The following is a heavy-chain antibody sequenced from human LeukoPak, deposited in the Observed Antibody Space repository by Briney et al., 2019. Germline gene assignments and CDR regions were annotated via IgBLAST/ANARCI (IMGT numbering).Heavy chain of an antibody. D-gene: IGHD3-3*01. CDR1: GFTFSTYE. J-gene: IGHJ4*02. CDR3: ARVRGLEWLLKHLDS. Sequence: GGSLRLSCTASGFTFSTYEMNWVRQAPGKGLEWVSYISGSGYPIYYADSVKGRFTISRDNAKNSLYLQMNSLRAEDTAIYYCARVRGLEWLLKHLDSWGQGTLVTVSS. CDR2: ISGSGYPI. V-gene: IGHV3-48*03.